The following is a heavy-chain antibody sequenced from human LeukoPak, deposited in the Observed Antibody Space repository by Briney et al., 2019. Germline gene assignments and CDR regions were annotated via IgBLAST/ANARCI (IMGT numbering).Heavy chain of an antibody. V-gene: IGHV4-39*01. CDR1: GGSFSGYY. Sequence: SETLSLTCAVYGGSFSGYYWGWIRQPPGKGLEWIGSIYYSGSTYYNPSLKSRVTISVDTSKNQFSLKLSSVTAADTAVYYCASQGPHTLYDILTGYSYYYYGMDVWGQGTTVTVSS. D-gene: IGHD3-9*01. J-gene: IGHJ6*02. CDR3: ASQGPHTLYDILTGYSYYYYGMDV. CDR2: IYYSGST.